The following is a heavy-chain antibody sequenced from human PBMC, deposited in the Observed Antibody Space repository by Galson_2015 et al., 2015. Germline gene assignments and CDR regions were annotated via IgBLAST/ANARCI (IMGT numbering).Heavy chain of an antibody. V-gene: IGHV1-46*01. Sequence: SVKVSCKASGYTFTSYYMHWVRQAPGQGLEWMGIINPSGGSTNYAQKFQGRVTMTRDTSTSTVYMELSSLRSEDTAVYYCARDFWSGAQKYYGMDVWGQGTTVTVSS. D-gene: IGHD3-3*01. CDR1: GYTFTSYY. CDR3: ARDFWSGAQKYYGMDV. CDR2: INPSGGST. J-gene: IGHJ6*02.